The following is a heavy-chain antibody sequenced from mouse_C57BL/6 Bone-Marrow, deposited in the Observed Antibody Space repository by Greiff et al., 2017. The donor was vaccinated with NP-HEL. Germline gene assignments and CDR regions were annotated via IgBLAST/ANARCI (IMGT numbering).Heavy chain of an antibody. V-gene: IGHV1-19*01. J-gene: IGHJ4*01. D-gene: IGHD1-1*01. Sequence: EVQLQQSGPVLVKPGASVKMSCKASGYTFTDYYMNWVKQSHGKSLEWIGVINPYNGGTSYNQKFKGKAPLTVDKSSSTAYMELNSLTSEDSAVYYCAKVYYYGSSLSYYAMDYWGQGTSVTVSS. CDR2: INPYNGGT. CDR3: AKVYYYGSSLSYYAMDY. CDR1: GYTFTDYY.